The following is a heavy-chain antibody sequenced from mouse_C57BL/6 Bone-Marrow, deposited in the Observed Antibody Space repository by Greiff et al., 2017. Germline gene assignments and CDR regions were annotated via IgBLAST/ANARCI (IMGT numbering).Heavy chain of an antibody. CDR1: GYTFTSYW. CDR3: ARDRYYCDY. J-gene: IGHJ2*01. CDR2: IDPSDSET. V-gene: IGHV1-52*01. Sequence: QVQLQQPGAELVRPGSSVKLSCKASGYTFTSYWMHWVKQRPIQGLEWIGNIDPSDSETHYTQKFKDKATLTVDKASSTAYMQLSSLTSEDSAVYYCARDRYYCDYWGQGTTLTVAA.